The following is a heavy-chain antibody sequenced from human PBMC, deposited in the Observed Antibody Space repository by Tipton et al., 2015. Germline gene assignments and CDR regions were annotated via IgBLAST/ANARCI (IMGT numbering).Heavy chain of an antibody. D-gene: IGHD4-17*01. CDR3: ASGHGDYVNGMDV. CDR1: GDSIHKYY. Sequence: LRLSCTVSGDSIHKYYLTWIRQPPGRGLEWIGYIYHSASSNYNPSLKSRVTISLDTSKNQVSLKLSSVTAADTAVYYCASGHGDYVNGMDVWGHGTTVTVSS. V-gene: IGHV4-59*01. J-gene: IGHJ6*02. CDR2: IYHSASS.